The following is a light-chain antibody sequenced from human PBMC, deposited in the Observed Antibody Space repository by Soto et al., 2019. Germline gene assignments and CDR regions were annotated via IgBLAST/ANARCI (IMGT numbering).Light chain of an antibody. J-gene: IGKJ4*01. Sequence: IQLTQSPSSLSASVGDRVTITCRASQGISSYLAWYQQKPGKAPKLLIYAASTLQSGVPSRFSGSVSGTDFTLTISSLQPEDFATYYCQQLNSYPPFGGGTKVEIK. V-gene: IGKV1-9*01. CDR1: QGISSY. CDR2: AAS. CDR3: QQLNSYPP.